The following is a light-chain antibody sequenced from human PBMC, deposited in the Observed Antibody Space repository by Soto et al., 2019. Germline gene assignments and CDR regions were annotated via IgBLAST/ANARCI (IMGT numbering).Light chain of an antibody. V-gene: IGLV1-51*01. J-gene: IGLJ2*01. CDR3: GTWDSSLSGGV. CDR2: DNN. Sequence: QSVLTQPPSVSAAPGQKVTFSCSGSSSNIGSYYVSWYQQLPGTAPKILIFDNNKRPSGIPDRFSGSKSGTSATLAITGLQTGDEADYYCGTWDSSLSGGVFGGGTKLTVL. CDR1: SSNIGSYY.